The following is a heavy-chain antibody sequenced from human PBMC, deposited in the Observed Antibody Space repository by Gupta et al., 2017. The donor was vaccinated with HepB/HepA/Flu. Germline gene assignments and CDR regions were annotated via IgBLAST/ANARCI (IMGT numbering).Heavy chain of an antibody. V-gene: IGHV4-39*01. J-gene: IGHJ2*01. D-gene: IGHD3-10*01. CDR3: ARHASGYFDL. CDR1: GGSIISTTNN. Sequence: QVQLQESGPGLVKPSETLSLTCTVSGGSIISTTNNWAWIRQPPGKGLEWIGRILYSGSTYYNPSLKSRVTISVDTSKNQFSLKLISVTAADTAVYYCARHASGYFDLWGRGTLVTVSS. CDR2: ILYSGST.